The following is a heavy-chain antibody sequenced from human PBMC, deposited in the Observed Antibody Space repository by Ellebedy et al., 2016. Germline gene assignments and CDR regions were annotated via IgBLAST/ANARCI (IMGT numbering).Heavy chain of an antibody. D-gene: IGHD1-26*01. V-gene: IGHV4-59*08. CDR3: ARRRGVGPNKDWFDP. Sequence: SETLSLXCTVSGGSISSYYWSWIRQPPGKGLEWIGYIYYSGSTNYNPSLKSRVTISVDTSKNQFSLKLSSVTAADTAVYYCARRRGVGPNKDWFDPWGQGTLVTVSS. CDR1: GGSISSYY. J-gene: IGHJ5*02. CDR2: IYYSGST.